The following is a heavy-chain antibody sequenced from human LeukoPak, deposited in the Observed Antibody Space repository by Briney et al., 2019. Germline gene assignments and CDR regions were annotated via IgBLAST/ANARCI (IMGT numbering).Heavy chain of an antibody. D-gene: IGHD6-19*01. Sequence: GGSLRLSCVASGFTFEDYAMHWVRQAPGKGLEWVSGVSWNSCSIGYADSVKGRCTISRDNAKNSLYLQMNSLRAEDMALYYCAKASTRSFSSGYYGNAFDIWGQGTMVTVSS. CDR1: GFTFEDYA. CDR2: VSWNSCSI. J-gene: IGHJ3*02. CDR3: AKASTRSFSSGYYGNAFDI. V-gene: IGHV3-9*03.